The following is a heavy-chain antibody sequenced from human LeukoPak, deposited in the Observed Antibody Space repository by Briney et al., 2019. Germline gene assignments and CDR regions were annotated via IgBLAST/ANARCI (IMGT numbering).Heavy chain of an antibody. CDR3: AKEGLLGGYYFDL. J-gene: IGHJ4*02. V-gene: IGHV3-23*01. Sequence: GGSLRLSCAASGFTFSRYSMAWVRQAPGRGLEWVSTVGGRGDPRTFYADSVQGRFTVSRDNSRDTVYLQMDSLGAEDTAIYYCAKEGLLGGYYFDLWGQGALVTVSS. CDR2: VGGRGDPRT. D-gene: IGHD2-8*02. CDR1: GFTFSRYS.